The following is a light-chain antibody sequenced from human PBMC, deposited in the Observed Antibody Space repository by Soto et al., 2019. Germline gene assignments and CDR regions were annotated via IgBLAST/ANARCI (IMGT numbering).Light chain of an antibody. V-gene: IGKV1-8*01. CDR1: QGISSY. CDR3: QQYYSYPRT. CDR2: AAS. Sequence: AIRMTQSPSSFSASTGDRVTITCRASQGISSYLAWYQQKPGKAPKLLIYAASTLQSGVPSRFSGSGSGTDFTLTISCLQSEDFGTYSCQQYYSYPRTFGQGTKLEIK. J-gene: IGKJ2*01.